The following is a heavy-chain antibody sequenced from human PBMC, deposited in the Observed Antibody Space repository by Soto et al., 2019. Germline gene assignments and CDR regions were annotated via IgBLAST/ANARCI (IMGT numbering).Heavy chain of an antibody. D-gene: IGHD2-2*01. J-gene: IGHJ4*02. CDR3: AKDPYSRSWYF. Sequence: GGSLRLSCVASGFVFEVYWMHWVRQVPGKGLDWVSRISDDGARSDYADSVRGRFTISXXXXKXXXNXQXXGLXAXNTALYYCAKDPYSRSWYFWGQGTLVTVSS. CDR1: GFVFEVYW. CDR2: ISDDGARS. V-gene: IGHV3-74*01.